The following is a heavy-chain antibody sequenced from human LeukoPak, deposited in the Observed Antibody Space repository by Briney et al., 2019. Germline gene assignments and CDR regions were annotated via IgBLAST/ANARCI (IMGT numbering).Heavy chain of an antibody. CDR2: IIPIFGTA. J-gene: IGHJ3*02. V-gene: IGHV1-69*13. CDR1: GGTFSSYA. D-gene: IGHD3-22*01. Sequence: SVKVSCKASGGTFSSYAISWVRQAPGQGLEWMGGIIPIFGTANYAQKFQGRGTITADESTSTAYMELSSLRSEDTAVYYCARGLEDYYDSSSPYHDAFDIWGQGTMVTVSS. CDR3: ARGLEDYYDSSSPYHDAFDI.